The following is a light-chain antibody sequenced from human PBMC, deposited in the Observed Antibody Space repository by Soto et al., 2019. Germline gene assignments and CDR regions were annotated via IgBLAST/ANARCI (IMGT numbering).Light chain of an antibody. CDR1: QSVLYSPNNKNY. CDR2: WAS. Sequence: DIVLTQSPDSLAVSLGERVTINCKSSQSVLYSPNNKNYLAWYQQKPGQAPKLLIYWASTRDSGVPDRFSGSGSGTDFTLTITNLQAEDVAVYYCQQFDTAPLTLGGGTKVDIK. CDR3: QQFDTAPLT. J-gene: IGKJ4*01. V-gene: IGKV4-1*01.